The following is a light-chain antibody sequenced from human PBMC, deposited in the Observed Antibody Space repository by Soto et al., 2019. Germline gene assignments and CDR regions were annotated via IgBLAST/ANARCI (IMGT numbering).Light chain of an antibody. J-gene: IGLJ2*01. V-gene: IGLV2-8*01. CDR2: EVS. CDR1: SSDVGGYNY. CDR3: SSYADNINS. Sequence: QSVLTQPPSASGSPGQSVTISCSGTSSDVGGYNYVSWYQQHPGKAPKLMIYEVSKRPSGVPDRFSGSKSGNTASLTVSGLQAEDEADYYCSSYADNINSFGGGTKLTVL.